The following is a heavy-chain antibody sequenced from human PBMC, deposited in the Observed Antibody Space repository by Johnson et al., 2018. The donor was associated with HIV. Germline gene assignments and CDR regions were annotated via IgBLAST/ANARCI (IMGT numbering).Heavy chain of an antibody. D-gene: IGHD3-3*01. Sequence: QEKLVESGGGVVKPGGSLRLSCAASGFTFSDYYMSWIRQAPGKGLEWVSYISSSGSTIYYADSVKGRFTISRDNAKNSLYLQMNSLRAEDTAVYYCAKDGLRLGVVSDFDIWGQGTMVTVSS. V-gene: IGHV3-11*04. CDR2: ISSSGSTI. J-gene: IGHJ3*02. CDR3: AKDGLRLGVVSDFDI. CDR1: GFTFSDYY.